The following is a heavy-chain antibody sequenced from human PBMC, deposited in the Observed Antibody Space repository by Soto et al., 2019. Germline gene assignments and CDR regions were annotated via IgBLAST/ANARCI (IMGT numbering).Heavy chain of an antibody. CDR1: GYTFTSYA. D-gene: IGHD4-17*01. Sequence: QVQLVQSGAEVKKPGASVKVSCKASGYTFTSYAMHWVHQAPGQRLEWMGWINAGNGNTKYSQKFQGRVTITRDTSASTAYMELSSLRSEDTAVYYCARNSQITVTKVLDYWGQGTLVTVSS. J-gene: IGHJ4*02. CDR2: INAGNGNT. V-gene: IGHV1-3*01. CDR3: ARNSQITVTKVLDY.